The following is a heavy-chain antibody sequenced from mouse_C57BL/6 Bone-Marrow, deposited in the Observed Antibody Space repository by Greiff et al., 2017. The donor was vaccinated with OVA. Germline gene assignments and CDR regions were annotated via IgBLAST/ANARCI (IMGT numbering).Heavy chain of an antibody. CDR1: GYTFTNFW. V-gene: IGHV1-63*01. J-gene: IGHJ1*03. D-gene: IGHD1-1*01. CDR3: ARSRYYGSSYGYFDV. CDR2: IYPGGGYT. Sequence: VQLQQSGAELVRPGTSVKMSCKASGYTFTNFWIGWAKQRPGHGLEWIGDIYPGGGYTNYNEKFKGKATLTADKSSSTAYMQFSSLTSEDAAIYYCARSRYYGSSYGYFDVWGTGTTVTVSS.